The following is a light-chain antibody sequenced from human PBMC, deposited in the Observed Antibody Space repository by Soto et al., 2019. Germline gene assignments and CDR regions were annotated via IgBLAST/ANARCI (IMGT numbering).Light chain of an antibody. V-gene: IGKV4-1*01. J-gene: IGKJ4*01. CDR1: QTVLYSSNNKDY. CDR2: GAS. Sequence: DIVMTQSPDSLAVSLGERVTINCKSSQTVLYSSNNKDYLAWYQQKPGQPPKLFIYGASTRESGVPDRFSGSGSGTDFTLTISSLQAEDVAVYYCQQYLSAPLTFGGGTRVEIK. CDR3: QQYLSAPLT.